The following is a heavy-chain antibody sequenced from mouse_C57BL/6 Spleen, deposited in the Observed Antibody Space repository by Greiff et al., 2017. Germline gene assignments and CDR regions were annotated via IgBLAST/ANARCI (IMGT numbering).Heavy chain of an antibody. CDR1: GYTFTSYD. J-gene: IGHJ4*01. CDR3: ARVTTVVATYYAMDY. D-gene: IGHD1-1*01. V-gene: IGHV1-85*01. Sequence: VKLVESGPELVKPGASVQLSCKASGYTFTSYDINWVKQRPGQGLEWIGWIYPRDGSTKYNEKFKGQATLTVDTSSSTAYMELHSLTSEDSAVYFCARVTTVVATYYAMDYWGQGTSVTVSS. CDR2: IYPRDGST.